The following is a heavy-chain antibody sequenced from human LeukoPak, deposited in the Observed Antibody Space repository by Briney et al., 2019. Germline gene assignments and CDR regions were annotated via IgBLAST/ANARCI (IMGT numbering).Heavy chain of an antibody. V-gene: IGHV4-38-2*01. CDR1: GYSISRGYY. D-gene: IGHD4-23*01. CDR3: PRPYYGGKERQQLCFAP. CDR2: IYHSGST. J-gene: IGHJ5*02. Sequence: SETLSLTCAVSGYSISRGYYWCWIRQPPGKRLEWIGSIYHSGSTYYNPSIKSRVTISADTSKNQFSLKLSSVTAADTAVYYWPRPYYGGKERQQLCFAPWGQGTLSPSPQ.